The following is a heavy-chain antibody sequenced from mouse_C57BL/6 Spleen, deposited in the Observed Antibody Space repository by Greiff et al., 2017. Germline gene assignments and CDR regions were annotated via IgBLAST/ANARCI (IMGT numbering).Heavy chain of an antibody. CDR3: AREGSSGPYYAMDY. J-gene: IGHJ4*01. CDR2: INPNNGGT. V-gene: IGHV1-22*01. D-gene: IGHD3-2*02. CDR1: GYTFTDYN. Sequence: EVQLQQSGPELVKPGASVKMSCKAPGYTFTDYNMHWVKQSHGKSLEWIGYINPNNGGTSYNQKFKGKATLTVNKSSSTAYMELRSLTSEDSAVYYCAREGSSGPYYAMDYWGQGTSVTVSS.